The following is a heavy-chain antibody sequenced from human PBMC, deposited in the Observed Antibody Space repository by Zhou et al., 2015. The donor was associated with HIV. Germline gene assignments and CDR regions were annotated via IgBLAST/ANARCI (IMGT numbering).Heavy chain of an antibody. J-gene: IGHJ4*02. D-gene: IGHD3-16*01. V-gene: IGHV1-2*02. Sequence: QVQLVQSGAEVKKPGASVQVSCRASGYTFTGYYLHWVRQAPGQGLEWMGRVIPLSGAADHAQKFRGRITITVDKSSGTVFMEVRSLRSEDTAVYYCATSSYNYAYFWGRGTLVTVSS. CDR1: GYTFTGYY. CDR3: ATSSYNYAYF. CDR2: VIPLSGAA.